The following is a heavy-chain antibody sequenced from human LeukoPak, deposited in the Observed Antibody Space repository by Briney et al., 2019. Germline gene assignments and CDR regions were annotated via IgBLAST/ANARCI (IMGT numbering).Heavy chain of an antibody. V-gene: IGHV1-18*01. CDR2: ISAYNGNT. Sequence: ASVKVSCKASGYTFTSYGISWVRQAPGQGLEWMGWISAYNGNTNYAQKLQGRVTMTTDTSTSTAYMELRSLRSDDTAVYYCARGSPHYYDSSGYPFDYWGQGTLVTVSS. CDR1: GYTFTSYG. D-gene: IGHD3-22*01. J-gene: IGHJ4*02. CDR3: ARGSPHYYDSSGYPFDY.